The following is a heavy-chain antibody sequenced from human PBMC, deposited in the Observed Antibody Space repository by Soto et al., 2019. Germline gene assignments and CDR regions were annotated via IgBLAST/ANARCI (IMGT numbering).Heavy chain of an antibody. D-gene: IGHD3-3*01. CDR2: IYSSGST. Sequence: SAALSLTYTVSGGAINSYYWTWIRQPAGKGLEWIGRIYSSGSTKYNPSLQSRVTMSLDTSKNQFSLRLTSVTAADTAVYYCARGQRFSDWFDPWGQGTLVTVSS. J-gene: IGHJ5*02. CDR1: GGAINSYY. CDR3: ARGQRFSDWFDP. V-gene: IGHV4-4*07.